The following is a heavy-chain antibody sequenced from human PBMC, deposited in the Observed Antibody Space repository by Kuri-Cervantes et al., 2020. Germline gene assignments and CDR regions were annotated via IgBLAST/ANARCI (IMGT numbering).Heavy chain of an antibody. J-gene: IGHJ4*02. D-gene: IGHD6-19*01. CDR1: GFTFSSYN. V-gene: IGHV3-21*01. CDR3: ARDLIAVAGTQAYLLDY. Sequence: GGSLRLSCAGSGFTFSSYNMNWFRQAPGKGLEWVSSISDASDYVYYADSAKGRFTISRDNAKNSLYLQMNSLRAEDTAVYYCARDLIAVAGTQAYLLDYWGQGTLVTVSS. CDR2: ISDASDYV.